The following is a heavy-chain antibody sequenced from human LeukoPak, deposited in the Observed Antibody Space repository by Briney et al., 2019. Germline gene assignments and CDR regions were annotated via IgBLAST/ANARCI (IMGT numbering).Heavy chain of an antibody. D-gene: IGHD6-13*01. CDR2: VGSKANSYAT. Sequence: GGSLRLSCAAAGFTVSGSAMHWVRQASGKGLEWLGRVGSKANSYATAYAASVKGRFTTSRDDSKNTAYLQMNSLKTEDTAVYYCITRPEDAAAGLDFWGQGTLVTVSS. J-gene: IGHJ4*02. V-gene: IGHV3-73*01. CDR1: GFTVSGSA. CDR3: ITRPEDAAAGLDF.